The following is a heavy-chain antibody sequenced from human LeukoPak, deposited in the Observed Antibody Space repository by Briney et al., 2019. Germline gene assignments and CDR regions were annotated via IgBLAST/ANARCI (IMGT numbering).Heavy chain of an antibody. Sequence: GSLRLSCAASGFTFRHYWMSWVRQPPGEALEWIGEIYHAGSTKYNPSLRSRLTISVDKSKNSFSLSLTSVTAADTAFYYCARSAAVTGQFDFWGPGTLVTVSS. J-gene: IGHJ4*02. CDR3: ARSAAVTGQFDF. D-gene: IGHD6-19*01. CDR1: GFTFRHYW. CDR2: IYHAGST. V-gene: IGHV4-4*02.